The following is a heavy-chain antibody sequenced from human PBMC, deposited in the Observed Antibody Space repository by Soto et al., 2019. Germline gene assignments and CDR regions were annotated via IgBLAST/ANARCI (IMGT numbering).Heavy chain of an antibody. CDR2: INAGNGNT. J-gene: IGHJ4*02. Sequence: ASVKVSCKASGYTFTSYAMHWVRQAPGQRLEWMGWINAGNGNTKYSQKFQGRVTITRDTSASTAYMELSSLRSEDTAVYYCARDPGYSYGYDWCQETLVIVSS. CDR3: ARDPGYSYGYD. D-gene: IGHD5-18*01. V-gene: IGHV1-3*01. CDR1: GYTFTSYA.